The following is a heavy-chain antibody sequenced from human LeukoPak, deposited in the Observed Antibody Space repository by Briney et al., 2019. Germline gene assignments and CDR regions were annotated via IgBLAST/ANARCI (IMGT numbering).Heavy chain of an antibody. CDR1: GFTLSMYS. CDR2: ISSSGSTI. V-gene: IGHV3-48*04. D-gene: IGHD3-3*01. Sequence: PGGSLRLSCAASGFTLSMYSMTWVRQPPGKGLEWVSYISSSGSTIYYADSVKGRFTISRDNAKNSLYLQMNSLRAEDTAVYYCAREGSKGPFGEGMDVWGQGTTVTVSS. J-gene: IGHJ6*02. CDR3: AREGSKGPFGEGMDV.